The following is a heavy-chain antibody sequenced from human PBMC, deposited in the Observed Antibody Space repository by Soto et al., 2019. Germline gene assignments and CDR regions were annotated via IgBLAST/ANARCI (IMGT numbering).Heavy chain of an antibody. J-gene: IGHJ4*02. D-gene: IGHD1-1*01. CDR2: IYWDDDK. V-gene: IGHV2-5*02. Sequence: QITLKESGHTLVKPTQTLTLTCTFSGFSLTTDAVGVGWIRQPPGKALEWLALIYWDDDKRYSPGQKSRLTITKDASRNQVVLTLTNMDPADTATYYCAHVYWVAAGIRYYFDYWGQGTLVTVSS. CDR1: GFSLTTDAVG. CDR3: AHVYWVAAGIRYYFDY.